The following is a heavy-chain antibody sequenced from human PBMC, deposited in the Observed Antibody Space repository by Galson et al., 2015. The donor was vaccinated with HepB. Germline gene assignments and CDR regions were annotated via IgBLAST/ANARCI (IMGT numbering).Heavy chain of an antibody. Sequence: CAISGDSVSSDSAAWNWIRQSPSRGLEWLGRTYYRSKWYNDYAVSVESRIIINTDTSKNQFSLQLNSVKPEDTAVYYCARDPGAGDGPFDYWGQGTLVTVSS. CDR2: TYYRSKWYN. CDR1: GDSVSSDSAA. J-gene: IGHJ4*02. CDR3: ARDPGAGDGPFDY. D-gene: IGHD7-27*01. V-gene: IGHV6-1*01.